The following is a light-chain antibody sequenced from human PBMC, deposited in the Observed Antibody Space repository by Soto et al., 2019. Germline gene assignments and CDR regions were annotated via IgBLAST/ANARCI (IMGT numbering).Light chain of an antibody. Sequence: DIQMTQSPASLSASVGDRVTITCRASQDIRRDLGWYQQKPGRAPKRLMFAASRLQSGVPARFSGRGSGTEFTLTISSLQPEDFATYYCLQHNTYPRAFGQGTKVEMK. CDR2: AAS. CDR1: QDIRRD. J-gene: IGKJ1*01. CDR3: LQHNTYPRA. V-gene: IGKV1-17*01.